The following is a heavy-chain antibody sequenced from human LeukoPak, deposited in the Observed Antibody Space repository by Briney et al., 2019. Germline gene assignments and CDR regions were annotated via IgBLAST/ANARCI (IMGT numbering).Heavy chain of an antibody. CDR1: GFTVSSNY. V-gene: IGHV3-53*01. CDR2: IYSGGST. Sequence: PGGSLRLSCAASGFTVSSNYMSWVRQAPGKGLEWVSVIYSGGSTYYADSVKGRFTISRDNSKNTLYLQMNSLRAEDTAVYYCARDSGDYYDSSGYSPNDAFDIWGQGTMVTVSS. J-gene: IGHJ3*02. CDR3: ARDSGDYYDSSGYSPNDAFDI. D-gene: IGHD3-22*01.